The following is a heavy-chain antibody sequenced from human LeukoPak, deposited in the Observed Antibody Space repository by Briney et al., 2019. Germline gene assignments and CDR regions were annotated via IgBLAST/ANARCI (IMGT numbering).Heavy chain of an antibody. CDR2: IYSSGST. CDR1: GGSIRGYY. CDR3: ASVGDCSGGSCYDY. D-gene: IGHD2-15*01. J-gene: IGHJ4*02. Sequence: SETLSLTCNASGGSIRGYYWSWIRQPPGKGLEWIGYIYSSGSTNYNPSLKSRVTMSVDTSKNQFSLKVSSVTAADTALYYCASVGDCSGGSCYDYWGQGTLVTVSS. V-gene: IGHV4-59*01.